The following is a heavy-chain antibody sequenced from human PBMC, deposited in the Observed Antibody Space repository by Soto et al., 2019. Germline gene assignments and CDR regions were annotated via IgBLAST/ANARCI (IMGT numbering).Heavy chain of an antibody. CDR2: LNYRGTT. J-gene: IGHJ4*02. V-gene: IGHV4-31*03. CDR1: GGSITNGDYY. CDR3: ARDAPGEAPY. Sequence: QVQLQESGPGLVRPSQTLSLTCTVSGGSITNGDYYWNWIRQHPGKGLELLGYLNYRGTTFYNPSRNIRVFISVETSKNQFSLNLSAVTAADTAVYFCARDAPGEAPYWGQGTLVTVSS. D-gene: IGHD2-2*01.